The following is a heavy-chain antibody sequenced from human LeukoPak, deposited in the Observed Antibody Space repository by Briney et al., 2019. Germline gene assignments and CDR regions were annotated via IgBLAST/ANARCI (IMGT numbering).Heavy chain of an antibody. J-gene: IGHJ4*02. CDR2: IIPILGIA. CDR1: GYTFTGYY. V-gene: IGHV1-69*04. Sequence: SVKVSCKASGYTFTGYYMHWVRQAPGQGLEWMGRIIPILGIANYAQKFQGRVTITADKSTSTAYMELSSLRSEDTAVYYCARGDGSPVLRYFDWFSYYFDYWGQGTLVTVSS. CDR3: ARGDGSPVLRYFDWFSYYFDY. D-gene: IGHD3-9*01.